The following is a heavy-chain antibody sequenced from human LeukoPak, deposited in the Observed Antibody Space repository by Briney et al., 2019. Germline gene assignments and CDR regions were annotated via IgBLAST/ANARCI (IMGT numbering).Heavy chain of an antibody. D-gene: IGHD3-22*01. CDR3: ARDSSDYYDSSGYLGSSGFDP. Sequence: SETLSLTCTVSRGSISSYYWSWIRQPAGKGLEWIGRIYTSGSTNYNPSLKSRVTMSVDTSKNQFSLKLSSVTAADTAVYYCARDSSDYYDSSGYLGSSGFDPWGQGALVTVSS. CDR1: RGSISSYY. V-gene: IGHV4-4*07. CDR2: IYTSGST. J-gene: IGHJ5*02.